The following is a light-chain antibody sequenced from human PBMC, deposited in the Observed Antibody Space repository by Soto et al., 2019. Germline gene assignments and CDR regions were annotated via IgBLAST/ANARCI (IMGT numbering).Light chain of an antibody. J-gene: IGKJ1*01. CDR1: QGIRNY. CDR2: AAS. V-gene: IGKV1-17*01. CDR3: LQHNSYPPT. Sequence: DIQMTQSPSSLSASVGDRVTITCRASQGIRNYLGWYQQKPGKAPKRLIYAASSLQSGVPSKLSGSGSGTEFTLTIRSLQPEDFATYFCLQHNSYPPTFGQGTKVEIK.